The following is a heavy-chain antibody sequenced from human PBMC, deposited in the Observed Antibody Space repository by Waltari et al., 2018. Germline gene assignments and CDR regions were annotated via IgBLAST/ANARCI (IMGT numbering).Heavy chain of an antibody. CDR1: GASLTTYY. CDR3: ARVHGSESPLSWGTDV. J-gene: IGHJ6*02. Sequence: QVQLQESGPGLMKPSETLSLSCTVSGASLTTYYWSWIRQPPGKGLEYIGYIHDSGDTTYSPSLRSRVSMSMDTSKNQFSRKVSSVTAADSAVYYCARVHGSESPLSWGTDVWGQGTAVTVSS. CDR2: IHDSGDT. V-gene: IGHV4-59*01.